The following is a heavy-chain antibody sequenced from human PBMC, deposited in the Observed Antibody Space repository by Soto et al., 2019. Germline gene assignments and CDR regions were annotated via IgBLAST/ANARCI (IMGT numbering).Heavy chain of an antibody. V-gene: IGHV1-18*01. Sequence: GASVKVSCKASNYTFTSYGISWVRQAPGQGLEWMGWISAYNGNTNYAQKLQGRVTMTTDTSTSTAYMELSSLRSEDTAVYYCASTNPWMHPKYYYDSSGYYFNFDYWGQGTLVTVSS. J-gene: IGHJ4*02. CDR2: ISAYNGNT. D-gene: IGHD3-22*01. CDR3: ASTNPWMHPKYYYDSSGYYFNFDY. CDR1: NYTFTSYG.